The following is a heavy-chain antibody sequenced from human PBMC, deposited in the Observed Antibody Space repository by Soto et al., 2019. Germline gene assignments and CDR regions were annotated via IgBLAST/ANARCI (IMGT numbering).Heavy chain of an antibody. V-gene: IGHV3-33*01. J-gene: IGHJ6*03. D-gene: IGHD5-12*01. Sequence: GGSLRLSCAASGFTFSSYGMHWVRQAPGKGLEWVAVIWYDGSNKYYADSVKGRFTISRDNSKNTLYLQMNSLRAEDTAVYYCARDNLYIVATIYYYYYMDVWGKGTTVTVSS. CDR2: IWYDGSNK. CDR1: GFTFSSYG. CDR3: ARDNLYIVATIYYYYYMDV.